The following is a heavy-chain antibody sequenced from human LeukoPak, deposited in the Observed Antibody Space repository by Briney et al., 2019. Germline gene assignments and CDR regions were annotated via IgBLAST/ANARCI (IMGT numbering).Heavy chain of an antibody. V-gene: IGHV1-69*04. J-gene: IGHJ4*02. D-gene: IGHD6-19*01. CDR3: APYSSGFGY. CDR2: IIPILGIA. CDR1: GYTFTSYG. Sequence: SVKVSCKASGYTFTSYGISWVRQAPGQGLEWMGRIIPILGIANYAQKFQGRVTITADKSTSTAYMELSSLRSEDTAVYYCAPYSSGFGYWGQGTLVTVSS.